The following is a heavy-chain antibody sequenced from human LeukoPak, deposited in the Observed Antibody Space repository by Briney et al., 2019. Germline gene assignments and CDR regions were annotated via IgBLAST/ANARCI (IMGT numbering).Heavy chain of an antibody. CDR3: AKDGGYMNDF. CDR2: ITSDGSST. D-gene: IGHD3-10*01. Sequence: GGSLRLSCAASGFTFSSYWMYWVRQAPGKGLVWVSRITSDGSSTRYADSVKGRFTISRDNAKNMVYLQMNSLRAEDTAVYYCAKDGGYMNDFWGQGTLVTVSS. V-gene: IGHV3-74*01. CDR1: GFTFSSYW. J-gene: IGHJ4*02.